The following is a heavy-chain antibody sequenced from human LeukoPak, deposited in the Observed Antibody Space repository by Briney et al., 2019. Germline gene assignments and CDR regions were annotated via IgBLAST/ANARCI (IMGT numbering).Heavy chain of an antibody. V-gene: IGHV1-2*02. CDR2: INPNSGGT. CDR3: AGYDSSGYYYGY. Sequence: ASVTVSCKASGYTFTGYYMHWVRPAPGQGLEWMGWINPNSGGTNYAQKFQGRVTMTRDTSISTAYMELSRLRSDDTAVYYCAGYDSSGYYYGYWGQGTLVTVSS. D-gene: IGHD3-22*01. J-gene: IGHJ4*02. CDR1: GYTFTGYY.